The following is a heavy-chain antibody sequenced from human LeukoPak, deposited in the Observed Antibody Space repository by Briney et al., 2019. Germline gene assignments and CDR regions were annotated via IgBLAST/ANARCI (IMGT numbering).Heavy chain of an antibody. CDR1: GGTFISYA. CDR2: IIPIFGTT. J-gene: IGHJ6*03. V-gene: IGHV1-69*05. CDR3: GRGPPMVYKYYMDV. Sequence: ASVKVSCKASGGTFISYAISWVRQAPGQGLEWMGGIIPIFGTTNYAQKLQGRVSIVTDESTSTAHLELSSLRTEDTAVYYCGRGPPMVYKYYMDVWGNGTTVTVSS. D-gene: IGHD3-10*01.